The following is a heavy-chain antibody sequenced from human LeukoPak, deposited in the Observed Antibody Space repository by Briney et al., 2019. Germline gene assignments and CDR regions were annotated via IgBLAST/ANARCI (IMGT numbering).Heavy chain of an antibody. CDR2: INTNTGNP. V-gene: IGHV7-4-1*02. CDR3: AREPLYCSSTSCYPKEHFDY. Sequence: GASVNVSCKASEYTFTSYAMNWVRQAPGQGLEWMGWINTNTGNPTYAQGFTGRFVFSLDTSVSTAYLQISSLKAEDTAVYYCAREPLYCSSTSCYPKEHFDYWGQGTLVAVSS. J-gene: IGHJ4*02. D-gene: IGHD2-2*01. CDR1: EYTFTSYA.